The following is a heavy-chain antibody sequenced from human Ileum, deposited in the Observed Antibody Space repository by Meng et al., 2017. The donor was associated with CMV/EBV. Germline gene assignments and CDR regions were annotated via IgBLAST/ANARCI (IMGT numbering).Heavy chain of an antibody. J-gene: IGHJ4*02. D-gene: IGHD5-18*01. V-gene: IGHV4-61*08. CDR3: ARGYSSLDY. CDR2: ISYSATT. CDR1: GDSVTTRGNF. Sequence: SETLSLTCSVAGDSVTTRGNFWSWVRQSPGMGLEWIGYISYSATTQYNPSFESRVSISLDTSNSQFSLKLTSVTVADTAVYFCARGYSSLDYWGQGTLVTVSS.